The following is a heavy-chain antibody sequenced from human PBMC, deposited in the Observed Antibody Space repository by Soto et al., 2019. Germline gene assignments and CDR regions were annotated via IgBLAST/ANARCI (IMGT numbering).Heavy chain of an antibody. Sequence: SSGKDSCKGSGGNFSSNAISWVRQAPGQGLEWMGGIIPMFGTANYAQRFQGRVTITADESTSTAYMELSSLRSEDTAVYFCARADISCYYADHYDVISFRAQG. CDR2: IIPMFGTA. J-gene: IGHJ3*01. V-gene: IGHV1-69*13. CDR1: GGNFSSNA. D-gene: IGHD3-22*01. CDR3: ARADISCYYADHYDVISF.